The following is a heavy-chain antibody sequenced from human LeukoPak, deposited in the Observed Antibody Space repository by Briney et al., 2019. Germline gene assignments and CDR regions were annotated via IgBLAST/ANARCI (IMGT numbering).Heavy chain of an antibody. CDR1: GFTFSSYA. CDR2: ISYDGSNK. J-gene: IGHJ4*02. Sequence: PGRSLRLSCAASGFTFSSYAMHWVRQAPGKGLEWVAVISYDGSNKYYADSVKGRFTISRDNSKNTLYLQMNSLRAKDTAVYYCARWHGDYWGQGTLVTVSS. V-gene: IGHV3-30-3*01. CDR3: ARWHGDY.